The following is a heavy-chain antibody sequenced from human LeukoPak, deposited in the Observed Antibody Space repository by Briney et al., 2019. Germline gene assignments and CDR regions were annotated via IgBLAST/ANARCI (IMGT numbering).Heavy chain of an antibody. V-gene: IGHV3-13*01. CDR1: GFTFSHYD. J-gene: IGHJ6*03. CDR3: AKVYVDTAMVRPTVKYYYYYMDV. Sequence: QPGGSLRLSCAASGFTFSHYDMHWVRQTTGKGLEWVSAIGTAGDTYYPGSVKGQFTISRENAKNSLYLQMNSLRAGDTAVYYCAKVYVDTAMVRPTVKYYYYYMDVWGKGTTVTISS. CDR2: IGTAGDT. D-gene: IGHD5-18*01.